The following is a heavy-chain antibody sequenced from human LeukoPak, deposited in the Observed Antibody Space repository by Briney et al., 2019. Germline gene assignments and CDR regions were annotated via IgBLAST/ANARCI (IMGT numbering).Heavy chain of an antibody. J-gene: IGHJ4*02. V-gene: IGHV4-34*01. CDR3: AIDLHYYDSSGSPAATDY. Sequence: SETLSLTCAVYGGSFSGYYWSWIRQPPGKGLEWIGEINHSGSTNYNPSLKSRVTISVDTSKNQFSLKLSSVTAADTAVYWCAIDLHYYDSSGSPAATDYWGQGTLVTVSS. D-gene: IGHD3-22*01. CDR2: INHSGST. CDR1: GGSFSGYY.